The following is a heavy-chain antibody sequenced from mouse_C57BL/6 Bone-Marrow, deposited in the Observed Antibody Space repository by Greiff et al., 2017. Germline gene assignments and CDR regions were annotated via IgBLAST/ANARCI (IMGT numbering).Heavy chain of an antibody. CDR2: IDPNSGGT. D-gene: IGHD1-1*01. Sequence: VQLQQPGAELVKPGASVKLSCKASGYTFTSYWMHWVKQRPGRGLEWIGRIDPNSGGTKYNEKFKSKATLTVDKPSSTAYMQLSSLTSEDSAVYYCARWGITTVVAPYYYAMDYWGQGTSVTVSS. CDR3: ARWGITTVVAPYYYAMDY. V-gene: IGHV1-72*01. J-gene: IGHJ4*01. CDR1: GYTFTSYW.